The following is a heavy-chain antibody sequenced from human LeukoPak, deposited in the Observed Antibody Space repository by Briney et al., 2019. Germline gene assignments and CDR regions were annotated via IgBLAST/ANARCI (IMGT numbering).Heavy chain of an antibody. CDR2: ISAYNGNT. J-gene: IGHJ4*02. D-gene: IGHD2-2*01. Sequence: GASVKVSCKASGYTFTCYGISWVRQAPGQGLEWMGWISAYNGNTNYAQKLQGRVTMTTDTSTSTAYMELRSLRSDDTAVYYCARVPEYCSSTSCYFDYWGQGTLVTVSS. CDR1: GYTFTCYG. V-gene: IGHV1-18*01. CDR3: ARVPEYCSSTSCYFDY.